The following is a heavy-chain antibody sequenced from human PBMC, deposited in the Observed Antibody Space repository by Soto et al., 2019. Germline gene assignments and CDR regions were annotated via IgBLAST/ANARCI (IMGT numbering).Heavy chain of an antibody. Sequence: ASVKVSSKASGGTFSNYAISWVRQAPGQGLEWMGGIIPIFGTANYAQKFQGRVTITADESTSTAYMELSSLRSEDTAVYYCARGREAAAMAGGFAYWGQGTLVTVSS. CDR2: IIPIFGTA. CDR1: GGTFSNYA. V-gene: IGHV1-69*13. D-gene: IGHD2-2*01. CDR3: ARGREAAAMAGGFAY. J-gene: IGHJ4*02.